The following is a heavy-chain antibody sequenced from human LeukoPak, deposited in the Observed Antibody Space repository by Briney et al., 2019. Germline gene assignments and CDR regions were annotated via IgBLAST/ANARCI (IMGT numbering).Heavy chain of an antibody. D-gene: IGHD1-7*01. CDR2: IYHSGST. J-gene: IGHJ4*02. Sequence: SQTLSLTCAVSGGSISSGGYSWSWIRQPPGKGLEWIGYIYHSGSTYYNPSLKSRVTISVDRSKNQFSLKLSSVTAADTAVYYCARGLRNWNYGDFPGRKYYFDYWGQGTLVTVSS. V-gene: IGHV4-30-2*01. CDR1: GGSISSGGYS. CDR3: ARGLRNWNYGDFPGRKYYFDY.